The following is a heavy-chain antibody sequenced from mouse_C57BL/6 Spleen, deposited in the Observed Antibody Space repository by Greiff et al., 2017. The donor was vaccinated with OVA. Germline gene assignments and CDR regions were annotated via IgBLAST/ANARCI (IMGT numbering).Heavy chain of an antibody. CDR2: ISYDGSN. Sequence: DVKLVESGPGLVKPSQSLSLTCSVTGYSITSGYYWNWIRQFPGNKLEWMGYISYDGSNNYNPSLKNRISITRDTSKNQFFLKLNSVTTEDTATYYCARGRERFAYWGQGTLVTVSA. V-gene: IGHV3-6*01. CDR1: GYSITSGYY. CDR3: ARGRERFAY. J-gene: IGHJ3*01.